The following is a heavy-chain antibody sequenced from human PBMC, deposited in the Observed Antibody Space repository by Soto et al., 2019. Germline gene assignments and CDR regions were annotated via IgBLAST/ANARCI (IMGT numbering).Heavy chain of an antibody. CDR2: IYWNDDK. J-gene: IGHJ5*02. Sequence: QITMKESGPTLGKPTQTLTLTCIFSGFSLRTSGVGVGWIRQPPGKALAWLGFIYWNDDKRYSPSLKSRRTIPKDTSKKQVVLTMTNMDPVDTATYYCAKSGSSGWYGWFDPWGQGTLVTVSS. CDR3: AKSGSSGWYGWFDP. D-gene: IGHD6-19*01. CDR1: GFSLRTSGVG. V-gene: IGHV2-5*01.